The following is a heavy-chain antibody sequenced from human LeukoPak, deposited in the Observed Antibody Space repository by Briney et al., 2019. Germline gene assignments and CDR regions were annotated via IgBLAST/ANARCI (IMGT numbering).Heavy chain of an antibody. Sequence: GRSLRLSCAASGFTFSPYGMNWVRQAPGKGLEWVAVISHDGSLNYYADSVTGRFTISRDNPRNMLYLQMNSLRADDTAVHYCVKEGTPYVSSYFDYWGQGTLVTVSS. CDR1: GFTFSPYG. J-gene: IGHJ4*02. D-gene: IGHD6-6*01. V-gene: IGHV3-30*18. CDR2: ISHDGSLN. CDR3: VKEGTPYVSSYFDY.